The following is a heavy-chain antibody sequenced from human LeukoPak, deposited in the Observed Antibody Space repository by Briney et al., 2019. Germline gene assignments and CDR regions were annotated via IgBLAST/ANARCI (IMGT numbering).Heavy chain of an antibody. CDR2: INHSGST. V-gene: IGHV4-34*01. J-gene: IGHJ3*02. Sequence: PSETLSLTCAVYGGSFSGYYWSWIRQPPGKGLEWIGEINHSGSTNYNPSLKSRVTISVDTSKNQFSLKLSSVTAADTAVYYCARGDILTGYHDAFDIWGQGTMVTVSS. D-gene: IGHD3-9*01. CDR3: ARGDILTGYHDAFDI. CDR1: GGSFSGYY.